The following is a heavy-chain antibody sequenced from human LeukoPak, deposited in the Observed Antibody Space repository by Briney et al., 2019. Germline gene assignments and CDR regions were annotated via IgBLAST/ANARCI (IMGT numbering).Heavy chain of an antibody. CDR2: INPNSGST. CDR3: ARYCSSTSCYPPYGMDV. CDR1: GYTFTGYY. D-gene: IGHD2-2*01. Sequence: ASVKVSCKASGYTFTGYYMHWVRQAPGQGLEWMGWINPNSGSTNYAQKFQGRVTMTRDTSISTAYMELSRLRSDDTAVYYCARYCSSTSCYPPYGMDVWGQGTTVTVSS. V-gene: IGHV1-2*02. J-gene: IGHJ6*02.